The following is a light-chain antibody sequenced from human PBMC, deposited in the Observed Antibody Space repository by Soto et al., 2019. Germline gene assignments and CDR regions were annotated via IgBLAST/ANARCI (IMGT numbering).Light chain of an antibody. CDR1: QSISNY. CDR2: AAS. Sequence: DIQMTQSPSSLSASVGDRVTITCRASQSISNYLNWYQQKPGKAPKLLIYAASSLQSGVPSRFSGSGSGTDFTLTISSLQPEDFATYYCQKSYNTPWTFGQGTKVEIK. CDR3: QKSYNTPWT. J-gene: IGKJ1*01. V-gene: IGKV1-39*01.